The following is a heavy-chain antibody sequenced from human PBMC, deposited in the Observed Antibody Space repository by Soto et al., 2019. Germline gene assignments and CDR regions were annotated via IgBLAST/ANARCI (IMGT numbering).Heavy chain of an antibody. Sequence: QVHLVQSGAEVKKPGASVKVSCKASGYTFTNYDINWVRQAPGQGLEWMGWISTYTGNTNYAQKLQGRVTITTDTSSSTAYMELRSRRTDAPAVYYCARGYCAGSGRRAPGGMDVWGQGTTVTVSS. V-gene: IGHV1-18*01. CDR1: GYTFTNYD. CDR3: ARGYCAGSGRRAPGGMDV. CDR2: ISTYTGNT. D-gene: IGHD3-10*01. J-gene: IGHJ6*02.